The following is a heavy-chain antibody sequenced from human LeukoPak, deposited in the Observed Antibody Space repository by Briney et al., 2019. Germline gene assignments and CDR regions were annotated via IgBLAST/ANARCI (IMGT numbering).Heavy chain of an antibody. J-gene: IGHJ3*02. CDR2: ISSSSSYI. D-gene: IGHD2-15*01. V-gene: IGHV3-21*01. CDR3: ARVDRYCSGGSCYSGAFDI. Sequence: PGGSLRLSCAASGFTFSSYSMNWVRQAPGKGLEWVSSISSSSSYIYYADSVKGRFTISRDNAKNSLYLQMNSLRAVDTAVYYCARVDRYCSGGSCYSGAFDIWGQGTMVTVSS. CDR1: GFTFSSYS.